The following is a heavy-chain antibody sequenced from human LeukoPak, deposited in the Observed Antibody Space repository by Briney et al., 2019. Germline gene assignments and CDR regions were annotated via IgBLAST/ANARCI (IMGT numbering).Heavy chain of an antibody. Sequence: SETLSLTCTVSGGSISIARDAYFWAWIRQPPGKGLEWIGNIYYSGKTNYSPSLKSRVTMSVDPSKNQFSLSLASVTVADTAVYFCARTHRYTGTDYWGQGTLVIVSS. CDR3: ARTHRYTGTDY. CDR2: IYYSGKT. J-gene: IGHJ4*02. D-gene: IGHD7-27*01. V-gene: IGHV4-39*01. CDR1: GGSISIARDAYF.